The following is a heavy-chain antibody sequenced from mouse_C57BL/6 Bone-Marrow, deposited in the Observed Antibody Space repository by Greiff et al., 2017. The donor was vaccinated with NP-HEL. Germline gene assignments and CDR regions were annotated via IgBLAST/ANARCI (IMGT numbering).Heavy chain of an antibody. CDR3: ARRYGSSFWYFDV. CDR2: IYPRDGST. Sequence: QVQPQQSGPELVKPGASVKLSCKASGYTFTSYDINWVKQRPGQGLEWIGWIYPRDGSTKYNEKFKGKATLTVDTSSSTAYMELHSLTSEDSAVYFCARRYGSSFWYFDVWGTGTTVTVSS. D-gene: IGHD1-1*01. CDR1: GYTFTSYD. V-gene: IGHV1-85*01. J-gene: IGHJ1*03.